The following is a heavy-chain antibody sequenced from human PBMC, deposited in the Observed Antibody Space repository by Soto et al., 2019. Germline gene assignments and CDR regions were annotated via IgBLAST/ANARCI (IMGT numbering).Heavy chain of an antibody. J-gene: IGHJ2*01. CDR2: IYYSGRT. D-gene: IGHD6-19*01. CDR3: AREVIAVAGTGLLYFDL. CDR1: GGSISRGGYY. V-gene: IGHV4-31*03. Sequence: QVQLQESGPGLGKPSQTLSLTCTVSGGSISRGGYYWSWIRQHPGMGLEWIGYIYYSGRTYYNPSLKRRVTISVDTSKNQFSLKLTSVTAADTAVYYCAREVIAVAGTGLLYFDLWGRGTLVTVSS.